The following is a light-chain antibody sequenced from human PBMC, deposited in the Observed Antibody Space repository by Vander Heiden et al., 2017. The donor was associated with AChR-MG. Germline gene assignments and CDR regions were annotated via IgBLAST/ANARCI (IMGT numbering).Light chain of an antibody. CDR2: GAS. Sequence: EIVLTQSPGTLSLSPGERATLSCRASQSVSSSYLAWYQQKPGQAPRLLIYGASSRATGIPDRFSGSGSGTDFTLTISRREPEDFAVYYCQQDGSSPRWTFGQGTKVEIK. J-gene: IGKJ1*01. CDR1: QSVSSSY. CDR3: QQDGSSPRWT. V-gene: IGKV3-20*01.